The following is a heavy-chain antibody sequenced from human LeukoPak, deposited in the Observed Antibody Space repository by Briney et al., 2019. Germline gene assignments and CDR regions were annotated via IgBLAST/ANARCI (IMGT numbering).Heavy chain of an antibody. CDR2: IIPILGIA. Sequence: SVKVSCKASGGTFSSYTISWVRQAPGQGLEWMGRIIPILGIANYAQKFQGRVTITADKSTSTAHMELSSLRSEDTAVYYCARKYYYDSSGYRAFDIWGQGTMVTASS. J-gene: IGHJ3*02. V-gene: IGHV1-69*02. CDR3: ARKYYYDSSGYRAFDI. D-gene: IGHD3-22*01. CDR1: GGTFSSYT.